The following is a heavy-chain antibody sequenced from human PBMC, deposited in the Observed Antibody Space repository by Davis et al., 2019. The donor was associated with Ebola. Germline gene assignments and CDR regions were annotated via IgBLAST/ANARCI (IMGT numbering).Heavy chain of an antibody. Sequence: PGGPLRPSCAASGFTFSGYSMNWVRQAPGKGLEWVSSISSGSSYIYYADSAKGRFTISRDNAKNSLYLQMDSLRAEDTAVYYCTGPYMQDFAYWGQGTLVTVSS. CDR2: ISSGSSYI. CDR1: GFTFSGYS. J-gene: IGHJ4*02. CDR3: TGPYMQDFAY. V-gene: IGHV3-21*01.